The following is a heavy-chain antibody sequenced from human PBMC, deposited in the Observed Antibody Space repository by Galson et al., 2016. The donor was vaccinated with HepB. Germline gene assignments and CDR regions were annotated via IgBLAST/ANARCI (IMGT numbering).Heavy chain of an antibody. Sequence: SLRLSCAASGFKLSDYYMTWVRQTPGKGLEWVSYISSTGTYTNYADSVKGRFTISRDNVKNSLYLQMSSLTAEDTAVYYCVRDRRLPYEHLTGPRPFYFEYWGQGALVTVSS. J-gene: IGHJ4*02. CDR2: ISSTGTYT. D-gene: IGHD3-9*01. CDR1: GFKLSDYY. V-gene: IGHV3-11*06. CDR3: VRDRRLPYEHLTGPRPFYFEY.